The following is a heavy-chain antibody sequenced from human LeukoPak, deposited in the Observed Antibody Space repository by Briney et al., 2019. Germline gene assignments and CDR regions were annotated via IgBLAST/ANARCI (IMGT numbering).Heavy chain of an antibody. CDR1: GYTFTSYG. J-gene: IGHJ4*02. CDR2: ISAYNGNT. CDR3: ARVYYDILTGYYPSALDC. V-gene: IGHV1-18*01. D-gene: IGHD3-9*01. Sequence: ASVKVSCKASGYTFTSYGISWVRQAPGQGLEWMGWISAYNGNTNYAQKLQGRVTMTTDTSTSTAYMELRSLRSDDTAVYYCARVYYDILTGYYPSALDCWGQGTLVTVSS.